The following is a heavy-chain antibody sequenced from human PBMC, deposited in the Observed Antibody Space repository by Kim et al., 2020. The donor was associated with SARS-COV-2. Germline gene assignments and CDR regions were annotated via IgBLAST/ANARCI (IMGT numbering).Heavy chain of an antibody. CDR3: AKDYYGSGSYYLRGAFDI. J-gene: IGHJ3*02. V-gene: IGHV3-23*01. CDR2: ISGSGGST. Sequence: GGSLRLSCAASGFNFSSYAMSWVRQAPGKGLEWVSAISGSGGSTYYADSVKGRFTISRDNSKNTLYLQMNSLRAEDTAVYYCAKDYYGSGSYYLRGAFDIWGQGAMVTVSS. CDR1: GFNFSSYA. D-gene: IGHD3-10*01.